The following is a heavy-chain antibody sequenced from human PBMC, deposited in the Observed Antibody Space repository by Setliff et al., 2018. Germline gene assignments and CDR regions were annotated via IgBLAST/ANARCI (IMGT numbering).Heavy chain of an antibody. CDR1: GYSFSNFW. D-gene: IGHD4-17*01. CDR2: IYPGDSDI. V-gene: IGHV5-51*01. CDR3: ARLTMTTVTDNVDY. Sequence: GESLKISCKGSGYSFSNFWIGWVRQMPGEGLEWMGAIYPGDSDIRYSPSFQGQVTFSVDKSITTAYLQWSNLKASDTAMYYCARLTMTTVTDNVDYWGQGTLVTVSS. J-gene: IGHJ4*02.